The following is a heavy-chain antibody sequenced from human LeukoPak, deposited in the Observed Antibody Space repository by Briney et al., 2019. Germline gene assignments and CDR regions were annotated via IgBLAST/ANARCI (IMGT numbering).Heavy chain of an antibody. Sequence: GGSLRLSCAASGFIFSRDSMNWVRQAPGKGLEWVAYINGGGSPIYYADSVRGRFTISRDNAKNSLYLQMNSLRAEDTAVYYCVRDNPRCCGVIPSNIDDYWGQGTLVTVSS. CDR2: INGGGSPI. J-gene: IGHJ4*02. V-gene: IGHV3-48*01. CDR1: GFIFSRDS. D-gene: IGHD2/OR15-2a*01. CDR3: VRDNPRCCGVIPSNIDDY.